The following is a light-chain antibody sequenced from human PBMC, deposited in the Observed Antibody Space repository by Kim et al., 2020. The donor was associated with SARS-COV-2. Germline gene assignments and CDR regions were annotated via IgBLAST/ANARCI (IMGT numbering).Light chain of an antibody. Sequence: QSVLTQPPSVSAAPGQKVTISCSGTSSNIGNNYVSWYQQVPGTAPKVLIYDNKKRPSGIPDRFSGSKSGTSATLSITGLQTGDKADYYCATWDTGLSAGVFGGGTQLTVL. CDR1: SSNIGNNY. CDR3: ATWDTGLSAGV. CDR2: DNK. V-gene: IGLV1-51*01. J-gene: IGLJ3*02.